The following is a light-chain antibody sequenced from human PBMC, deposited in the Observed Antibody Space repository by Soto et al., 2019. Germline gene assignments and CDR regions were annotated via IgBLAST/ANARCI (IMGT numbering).Light chain of an antibody. CDR3: QQYNNWPRT. V-gene: IGKV3-15*01. CDR2: GAT. Sequence: IVMTHSPATLCVSPGERPTLSCGASQSVSIHLAWYQQKPGQAPRLLIHGATTRATGIPARFSGSGSGTEFTLTISSLQSEDFAVYYCQQYNNWPRTFGQGTKVDIK. J-gene: IGKJ1*01. CDR1: QSVSIH.